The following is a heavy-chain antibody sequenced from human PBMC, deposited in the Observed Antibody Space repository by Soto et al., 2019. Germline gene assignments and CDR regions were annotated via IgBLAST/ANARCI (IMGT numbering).Heavy chain of an antibody. V-gene: IGHV3-30*18. CDR1: GSTSTNYG. D-gene: IGHD2-15*01. J-gene: IGHJ4*02. Sequence: QVQLVESGGEWSRLGGPLGLPVPALGSTSTNYGMTWAGKPPGKGREWVALTPYDGRNKYYADSVKGRFTISRDNSKNTLYLQMNSLRAEDTAVYYCAKESSPPYCGGGSCYLGGWGYWGQGTLVTVSS. CDR2: TPYDGRNK. CDR3: AKESSPPYCGGGSCYLGGWGY.